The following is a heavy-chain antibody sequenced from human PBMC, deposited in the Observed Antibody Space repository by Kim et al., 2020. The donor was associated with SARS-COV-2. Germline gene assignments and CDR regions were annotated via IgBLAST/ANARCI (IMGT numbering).Heavy chain of an antibody. CDR1: GGSISSGDYY. CDR2: IYYSGST. V-gene: IGHV4-30-4*01. J-gene: IGHJ4*02. D-gene: IGHD3-3*01. Sequence: SETLPLTCTVSGGSISSGDYYWSWIRQPPGKGLEWIGYIYYSGSTYYNPSLKSRVTISVDTSKNQFSLKLSSVTAADTAVYYCARVVRITIFGVVNHFDYWGQGTLVTVSS. CDR3: ARVVRITIFGVVNHFDY.